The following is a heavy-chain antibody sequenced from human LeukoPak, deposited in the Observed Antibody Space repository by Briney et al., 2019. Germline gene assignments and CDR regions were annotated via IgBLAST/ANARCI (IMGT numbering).Heavy chain of an antibody. D-gene: IGHD3-10*01. CDR3: ARDLAADASD. Sequence: GGSLRLSCTASGFTFSSFSVNWVRQAPGKGLEWVALIWHDGSKKYYTDSVKGRFTISRDNSKNLLYLQMNSLRVEDTAVYYCARDLAADASDWGQGTLVTVSS. CDR1: GFTFSSFS. V-gene: IGHV3-33*08. J-gene: IGHJ4*02. CDR2: IWHDGSKK.